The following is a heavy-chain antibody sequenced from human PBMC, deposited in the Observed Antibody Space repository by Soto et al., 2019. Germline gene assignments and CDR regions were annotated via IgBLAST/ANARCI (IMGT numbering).Heavy chain of an antibody. CDR3: TRGSTAGTFNYYHYYYIDV. Sequence: ASVKVSCKASGYAFTSYYMHWVRQAPGQGLEWMGIINPSGGSTSYAQKFQGRVTMTRDTSTSTVYMELSSLRSEDTAVYYCTRGSTAGTFNYYHYYYIDVWGKGTTVTVS. CDR2: INPSGGST. J-gene: IGHJ6*03. V-gene: IGHV1-46*03. D-gene: IGHD6-19*01. CDR1: GYAFTSYY.